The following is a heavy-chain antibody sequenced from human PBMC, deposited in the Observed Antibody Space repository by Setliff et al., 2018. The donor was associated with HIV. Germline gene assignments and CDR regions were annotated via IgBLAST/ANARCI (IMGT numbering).Heavy chain of an antibody. V-gene: IGHV3-33*01. CDR1: GFTFSNYG. CDR2: IWHDGSNK. Sequence: GESLKISCAASGFTFSNYGMNWVRQAPGKGLEWVAVIWHDGSNKYYADSVKGRFTISRDNSKNTLYLQLDSLRAEDTAMYYCARNMPSGDPFDYWGQGTLVTVSS. D-gene: IGHD7-27*01. J-gene: IGHJ4*02. CDR3: ARNMPSGDPFDY.